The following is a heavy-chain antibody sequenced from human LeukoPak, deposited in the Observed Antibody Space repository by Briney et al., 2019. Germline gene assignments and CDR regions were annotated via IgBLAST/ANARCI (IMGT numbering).Heavy chain of an antibody. CDR3: ARDIAPTTFLARWFDP. J-gene: IGHJ5*02. CDR1: GFTFSSYS. Sequence: GGSLRLSCAGSGFTFSSYSMNWVRQAPGKGPEWVSSISTTSRHIYYADSLQGRFTISRDNAKNSLYLQMNSLRAEDTAVYYCARDIAPTTFLARWFDPWGQGTLVTVSS. V-gene: IGHV3-21*01. CDR2: ISTTSRHI. D-gene: IGHD4-17*01.